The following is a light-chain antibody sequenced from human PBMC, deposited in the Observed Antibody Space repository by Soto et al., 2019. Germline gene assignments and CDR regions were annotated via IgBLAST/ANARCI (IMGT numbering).Light chain of an antibody. CDR2: GSS. Sequence: EVVLTQFPGTLSLSPGERATLSCRASQSVSNNYFAWYQQKPGQAPRLLIFGSSDRATGIPDRFSGSGSGTDVTLTISSLEPEDFAVYYCQQYGSSPPYTFGQGTKLEIK. CDR1: QSVSNNY. V-gene: IGKV3-20*01. J-gene: IGKJ2*01. CDR3: QQYGSSPPYT.